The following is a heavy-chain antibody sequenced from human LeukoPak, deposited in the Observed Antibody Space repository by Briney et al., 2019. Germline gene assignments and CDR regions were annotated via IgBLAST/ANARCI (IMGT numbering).Heavy chain of an antibody. CDR2: IWYDGSNK. J-gene: IGHJ4*02. V-gene: IGHV3-33*08. D-gene: IGHD1-26*01. CDR3: ARDTSGSYFDY. CDR1: GFTFSSYA. Sequence: PGGSLRLSCSASGFTFSSYAMHWVRQAPGKGLEWVAVIWYDGSNKYYADSVKGRFTISRDNSKNTVYLQMNSLRAEDTAVYYCARDTSGSYFDYWGQGTLVTVSS.